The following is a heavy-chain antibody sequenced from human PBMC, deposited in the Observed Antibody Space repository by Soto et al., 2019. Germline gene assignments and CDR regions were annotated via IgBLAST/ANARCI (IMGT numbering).Heavy chain of an antibody. CDR3: ARLAWSGFPSTVVTPNFDY. CDR1: GYSFTSYW. V-gene: IGHV5-51*01. CDR2: IYPGDSDT. D-gene: IGHD4-17*01. Sequence: PGESLKISCKGSGYSFTSYWIGWVRQMPGKGLEWMGIIYPGDSDTRYSPSFQGQVTISADKSISTAYLQWSSLKASDTAMYYCARLAWSGFPSTVVTPNFDYWGQGTLVTVSS. J-gene: IGHJ4*02.